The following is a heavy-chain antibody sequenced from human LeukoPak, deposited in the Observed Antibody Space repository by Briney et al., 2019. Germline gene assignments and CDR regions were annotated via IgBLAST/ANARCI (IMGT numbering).Heavy chain of an antibody. J-gene: IGHJ6*02. CDR3: ARAASFSYGMDV. D-gene: IGHD6-6*01. Sequence: GGSLRLSCAASRFTFSSYWMNWVRQAPGKGLEWVANIKQDGSEKYYVDSVKGRFTISRDNAKNSLYLQMNSLRAEDTAVYYRARAASFSYGMDVWGQGTTVTVSS. CDR2: IKQDGSEK. V-gene: IGHV3-7*01. CDR1: RFTFSSYW.